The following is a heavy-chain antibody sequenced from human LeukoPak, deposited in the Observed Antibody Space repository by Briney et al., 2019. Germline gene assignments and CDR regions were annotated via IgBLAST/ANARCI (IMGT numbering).Heavy chain of an antibody. D-gene: IGHD6-6*01. CDR3: VRGGGADRAYGLDV. CDR2: INSDGTST. CDR1: GFTFSSYW. Sequence: GGSLRLSCAAFGFTFSSYWIHWACQAPGKGPVWVSRINSDGTSTTYADPVKGRFTISRDSAKNTVYLQMNSLRAEDTAVYYCVRGGGADRAYGLDVWGQGTTVTVSS. V-gene: IGHV3-74*01. J-gene: IGHJ6*02.